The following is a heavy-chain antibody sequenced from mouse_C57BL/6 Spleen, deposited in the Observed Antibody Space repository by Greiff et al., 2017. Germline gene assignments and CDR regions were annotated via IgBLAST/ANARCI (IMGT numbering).Heavy chain of an antibody. D-gene: IGHD1-1*01. CDR2: IRNKANGYTT. CDR1: GFTFTDYY. Sequence: EVQLVESGGGLVQPGGSLSLSCAASGFTFTDYYMSWVRQPPGKALEWLGFIRNKANGYTTEYSASVKGRFTISRDNSQSILYLQMNALRAEDSATYYCARYLPITTVVGGYFDVWGTGTTVTVSS. CDR3: ARYLPITTVVGGYFDV. J-gene: IGHJ1*03. V-gene: IGHV7-3*01.